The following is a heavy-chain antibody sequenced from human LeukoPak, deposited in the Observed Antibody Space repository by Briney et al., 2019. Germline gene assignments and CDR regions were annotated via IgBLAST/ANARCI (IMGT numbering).Heavy chain of an antibody. J-gene: IGHJ4*02. V-gene: IGHV3-21*01. D-gene: IGHD5-12*01. CDR1: GFTFSSYS. CDR3: ARVSVYSGYGNY. Sequence: GGSLRLSCVASGFTFSSYSMNWVRQAPGKGLEWVSSISSSSSSIYYADSVKGRFTISRDNAKNSLYLQMNSLRAEDTAAYYCARVSVYSGYGNYGGEGTLVTVSS. CDR2: ISSSSSSI.